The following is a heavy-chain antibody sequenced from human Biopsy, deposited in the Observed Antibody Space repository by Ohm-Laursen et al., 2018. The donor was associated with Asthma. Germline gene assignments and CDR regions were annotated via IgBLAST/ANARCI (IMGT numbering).Heavy chain of an antibody. CDR1: GYSLTDLS. V-gene: IGHV1-24*01. D-gene: IGHD4-17*01. J-gene: IGHJ4*02. CDR3: ASDFPKDYVRYNFQF. Sequence: EASVKVSCKISGYSLTDLSMHWVRQAPGQGLEWMGGHDHEEGGTVNARRFQGRVTMTEDTSTDTAYMELSSLSSDDTAEYYCASDFPKDYVRYNFQFWGQGTLVTVSS. CDR2: HDHEEGGT.